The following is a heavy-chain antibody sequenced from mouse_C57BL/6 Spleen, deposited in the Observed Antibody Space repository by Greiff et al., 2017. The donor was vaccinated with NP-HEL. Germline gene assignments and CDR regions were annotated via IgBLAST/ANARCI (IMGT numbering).Heavy chain of an antibody. J-gene: IGHJ2*01. Sequence: VQLQQSGAELARPGASVKMSCKASGSTFTGYTMHWVKQRPEQGLEWIGYINPSSGYTQSTQKFKDKATLTADKSSSTAYMQLSSLTSEDSAVYYCARDCSFDDWGQGTTLTVSS. V-gene: IGHV1-4*01. CDR1: GSTFTGYT. CDR2: INPSSGYT. CDR3: ARDCSFDD. D-gene: IGHD1-1*01.